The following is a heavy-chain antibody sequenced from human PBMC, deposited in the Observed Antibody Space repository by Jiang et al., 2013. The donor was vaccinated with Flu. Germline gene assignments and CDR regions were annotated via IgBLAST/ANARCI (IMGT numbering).Heavy chain of an antibody. J-gene: IGHJ4*02. Sequence: HWVRQAPGQGLEWMDGSTLTVVAQLCDRSFRAGSPLTRDTSISTAYMELSRLRSDDTAVYYCARGSVVITFGGVIVIGVYDYWGQGTLVTVSS. V-gene: IGHV1-2*06. CDR2: STLTVVA. CDR3: ARGSVVITFGGVIVIGVYDY. D-gene: IGHD3-16*02.